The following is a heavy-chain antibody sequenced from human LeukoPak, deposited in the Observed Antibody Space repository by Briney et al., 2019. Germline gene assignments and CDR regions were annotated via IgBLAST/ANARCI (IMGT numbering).Heavy chain of an antibody. CDR2: ISSTSSYI. Sequence: PGGSLRLSCAASGFTFSSYSMNWVRQAPGKGLEWVSSISSTSSYIYYADSVKGRFTISRDNAKNSLYLQMNNLRAEDTAVYYCAKDRSVTMIVVVMNFDYWGQGTLVTVSS. CDR1: GFTFSSYS. V-gene: IGHV3-21*01. CDR3: AKDRSVTMIVVVMNFDY. J-gene: IGHJ4*02. D-gene: IGHD3-22*01.